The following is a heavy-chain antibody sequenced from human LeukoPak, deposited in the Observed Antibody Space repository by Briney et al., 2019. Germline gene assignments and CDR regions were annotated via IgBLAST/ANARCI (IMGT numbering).Heavy chain of an antibody. Sequence: GGSLRLSCAASGFTFTTYSMHWVRQAPGKGLEWLTIISYDGRNTYYADSVKGRFTISRDNSKNMLYLQMNSLRAEDTAVYYCAREPGTDYRKYYFDYWGQGTLVTVSS. CDR2: ISYDGRNT. V-gene: IGHV3-30*14. CDR3: AREPGTDYRKYYFDY. CDR1: GFTFTTYS. J-gene: IGHJ4*02. D-gene: IGHD3/OR15-3a*01.